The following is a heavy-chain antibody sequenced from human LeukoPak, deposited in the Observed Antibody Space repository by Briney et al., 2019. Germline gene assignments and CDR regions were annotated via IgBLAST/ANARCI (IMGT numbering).Heavy chain of an antibody. D-gene: IGHD1-1*01. CDR1: GFTFSSYA. CDR3: ARSGYNWNDVIFFDY. J-gene: IGHJ4*02. Sequence: GGSLRLSCAASGFTFSSYAMSWVRQAPGKGLEWVSAISGSGGSTYYADSVKGRFTISRDNSKNTLYLQMNSLRAEDTAVYYCARSGYNWNDVIFFDYWGQGTLVTVSS. CDR2: ISGSGGST. V-gene: IGHV3-23*01.